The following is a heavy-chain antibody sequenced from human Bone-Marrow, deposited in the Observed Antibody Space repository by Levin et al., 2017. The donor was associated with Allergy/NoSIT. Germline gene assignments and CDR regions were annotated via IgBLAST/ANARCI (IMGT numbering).Heavy chain of an antibody. D-gene: IGHD6-13*01. CDR1: GDSISSSTDY. Sequence: SETLSLTCTVSGDSISSSTDYWGWIRQPPGKGLEWIASIYNSGIMYHNPSLQSRVTISVETSKNQFSLRVHSTTAADTAVYYCTRAPGFASSWFDSWGQGTLVTVSS. CDR2: IYNSGIM. CDR3: TRAPGFASSWFDS. J-gene: IGHJ5*01. V-gene: IGHV4-39*07.